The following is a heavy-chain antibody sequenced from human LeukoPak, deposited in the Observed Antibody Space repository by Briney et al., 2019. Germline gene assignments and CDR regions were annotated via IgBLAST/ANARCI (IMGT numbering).Heavy chain of an antibody. V-gene: IGHV4-39*01. D-gene: IGHD1-26*01. CDR2: IYYSGST. CDR1: GGSISSSSYY. CDR3: ARLRGGYPIDY. Sequence: SETLSLTCTVSGGSISSSSYYWGWIRQPPGKGLEWIGSIYYSGSTYYNPSLKSRVTISVDTSKNQFSLKLSSVTAADTAVYYCARLRGGYPIDYWGQGTLVTVSS. J-gene: IGHJ4*02.